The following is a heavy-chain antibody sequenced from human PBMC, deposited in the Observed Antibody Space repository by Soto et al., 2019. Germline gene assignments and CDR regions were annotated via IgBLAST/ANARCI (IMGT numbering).Heavy chain of an antibody. J-gene: IGHJ4*02. D-gene: IGHD3-22*01. CDR1: GFTFSSYA. Sequence: GGSLRLSCAASGFTFSSYAMSWVRQAPGKGLEWVSAISGSGGSTYYADSVKGRFTISRDNSKNTLYLQMNSLRAEDTAVYYCAKAENWYYYDSSGYYPLYWGQGTLVTVSS. CDR2: ISGSGGST. CDR3: AKAENWYYYDSSGYYPLY. V-gene: IGHV3-23*01.